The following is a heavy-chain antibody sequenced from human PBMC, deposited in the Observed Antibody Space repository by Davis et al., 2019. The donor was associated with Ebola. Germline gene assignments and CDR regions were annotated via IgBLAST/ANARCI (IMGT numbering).Heavy chain of an antibody. V-gene: IGHV3-21*01. Sequence: PGGSLRLSCAASGFTFSSYSMNWVRQAPGKGLEWVSSITSNSYIYYADSVKGRFTISRDNAKNTLYLQMNSLRVEDTAIYYCARESGSHDYWGQGTLVTVSS. J-gene: IGHJ4*02. CDR3: ARESGSHDY. CDR2: ITSNSYI. CDR1: GFTFSSYS. D-gene: IGHD1-26*01.